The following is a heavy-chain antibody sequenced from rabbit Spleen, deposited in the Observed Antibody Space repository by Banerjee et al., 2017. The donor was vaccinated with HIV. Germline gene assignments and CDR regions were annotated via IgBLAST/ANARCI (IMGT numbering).Heavy chain of an antibody. CDR1: GFSFSSSYY. CDR3: ARDTGSNDRFGL. J-gene: IGHJ4*01. Sequence: QSLEESGGGLVQPEGSLTLTCTASGFSFSSSYYMCWVRQAPGKGLQWIGCIYTGGSGSTAYANWAKGRFTVSKASSTTVTLQLNSLTAADTATYFCARDTGSNDRFGLWGQGTLVTVS. CDR2: IYTGGSGST. D-gene: IGHD4-2*01. V-gene: IGHV1S40*01.